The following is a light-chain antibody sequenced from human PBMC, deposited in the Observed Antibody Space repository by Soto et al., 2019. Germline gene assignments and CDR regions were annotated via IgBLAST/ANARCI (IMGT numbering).Light chain of an antibody. V-gene: IGKV1-39*01. CDR2: AAS. CDR1: QSISVY. Sequence: DIQMTQSPSSLSASIGDRVTITCRASQSISVYLNWYQQKPGKAPKSLIYAASSLHSGVPSRFSGSGSGTVFTLTISSLQPEDFATYYCQQSYSLPTFGQGTKLEIK. CDR3: QQSYSLPT. J-gene: IGKJ2*01.